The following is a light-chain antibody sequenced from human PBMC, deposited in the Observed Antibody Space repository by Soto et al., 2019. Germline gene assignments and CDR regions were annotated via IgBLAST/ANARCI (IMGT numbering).Light chain of an antibody. CDR1: QSVSTS. CDR2: DAS. V-gene: IGKV3-11*01. Sequence: EIVLTQSLATLSLSPGERAALSCRASQSVSTSLAWYQHKPGQAPRVIIYDASKRAPGIPARFSGSGSGTDFTLTISSLEPEDFAVYYCQVRDVWPTFGQGTKVEIK. CDR3: QVRDVWPT. J-gene: IGKJ1*01.